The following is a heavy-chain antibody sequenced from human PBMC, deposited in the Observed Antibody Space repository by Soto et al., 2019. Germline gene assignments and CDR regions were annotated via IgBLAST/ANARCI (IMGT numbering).Heavy chain of an antibody. CDR1: GGSFSGYA. CDR2: IIPIFGTA. D-gene: IGHD3-22*01. V-gene: IGHV1-69*06. J-gene: IGHJ4*02. CDR3: ARDQGRGYYDSSGYYYPAWYFDS. Sequence: SGKASCKASGGSFSGYAISWVRQAPGQGLEWMGGIIPIFGTANYARKFQGRVTITADKSTSTAYMELSSLRSEYTAVYYCARDQGRGYYDSSGYYYPAWYFDSWGQGTLVTVSS.